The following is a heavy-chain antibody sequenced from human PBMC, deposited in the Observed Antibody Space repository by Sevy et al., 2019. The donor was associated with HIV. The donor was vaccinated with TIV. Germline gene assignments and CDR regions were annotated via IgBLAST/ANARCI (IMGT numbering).Heavy chain of an antibody. Sequence: SETLSLICSVSDDSINSYYWSWIRQPPGKGLEWIGYIYNNIGSTSYNPSLTGRVTISVDTSKNQFSLKLTYVTAADTAVYSCARGAVVIGTAATPVLDFWGLGSLVTVSS. J-gene: IGHJ4*02. CDR3: ARGAVVIGTAATPVLDF. CDR1: DDSINSYY. V-gene: IGHV4-59*08. D-gene: IGHD2-2*01. CDR2: IYNNIGST.